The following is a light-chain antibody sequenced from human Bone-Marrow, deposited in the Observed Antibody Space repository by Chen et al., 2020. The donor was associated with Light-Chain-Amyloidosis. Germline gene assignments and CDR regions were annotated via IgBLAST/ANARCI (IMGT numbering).Light chain of an antibody. CDR3: QAWDNSTPI. V-gene: IGLV3-1*01. Sequence: SYELTQPPSVSVSPGQTASISCSGDKLGNKYAYWYQQKPGQSPVIVIYQDTKRPSGIPERFSGSTSGNTATLTISGTQAMDEADYYCQAWDNSTPIFGGGTELPVL. J-gene: IGLJ2*01. CDR1: KLGNKY. CDR2: QDT.